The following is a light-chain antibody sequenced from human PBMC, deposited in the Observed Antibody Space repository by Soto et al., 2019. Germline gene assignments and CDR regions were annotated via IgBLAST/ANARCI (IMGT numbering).Light chain of an antibody. CDR3: CSYAGSYTLV. CDR2: DVN. J-gene: IGLJ1*01. V-gene: IGLV2-11*01. Sequence: LTQPRSVSGSPGQSVTISCTGTSSDVGGYNYVSWYQQHPGKAPKLMIYDVNKRPSGVPDRFSGSKSGNTASLTISGLQAEDEADYYCCSYAGSYTLVFGTGTKVTVL. CDR1: SSDVGGYNY.